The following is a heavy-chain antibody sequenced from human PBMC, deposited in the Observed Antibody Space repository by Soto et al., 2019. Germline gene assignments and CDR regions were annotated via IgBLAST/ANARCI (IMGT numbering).Heavy chain of an antibody. CDR2: IYYSGGT. J-gene: IGHJ4*02. V-gene: IGHV4-59*01. CDR1: GGSLGGYY. D-gene: IGHD1-26*01. Sequence: PSETLSLTCTVTGGSLGGYYWMWIRQPPGKGLEWMGYIYYSGGTNYNPSLQSRVTMSVDTSKNQFSLKLSSVTAADTAVYYCARESPGAGHFDYWGQGTLVTVSS. CDR3: ARESPGAGHFDY.